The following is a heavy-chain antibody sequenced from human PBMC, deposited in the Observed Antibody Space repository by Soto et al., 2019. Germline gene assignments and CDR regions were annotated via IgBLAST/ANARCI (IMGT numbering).Heavy chain of an antibody. J-gene: IGHJ6*01. CDR1: GFTFSSYA. V-gene: IGHV3-23*01. CDR3: AKEPSYNYPDYYYYGMDV. Sequence: QPGGSLRLSCAASGFTFSSYAMSWVRQAPGKGLEWVSAISGSGGSTYYADSVKGRFTISRDNSKNTLYLQMNSLRAEDTAVYYCAKEPSYNYPDYYYYGMDVWGQGTTVTVSS. D-gene: IGHD5-12*01. CDR2: ISGSGGST.